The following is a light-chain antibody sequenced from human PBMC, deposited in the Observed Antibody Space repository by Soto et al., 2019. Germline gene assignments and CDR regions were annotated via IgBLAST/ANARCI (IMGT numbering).Light chain of an antibody. Sequence: DIQMTQSQSSLSASVVDRVTITCQASQDISNYLNWYQQKPGKAPKLLIYDASNLETGVPSRFSGSGSGTDFTFTISSLQPEDIATYYCQQYDNLPLTFGGGSNVDI. V-gene: IGKV1-33*01. CDR2: DAS. CDR1: QDISNY. J-gene: IGKJ4*01. CDR3: QQYDNLPLT.